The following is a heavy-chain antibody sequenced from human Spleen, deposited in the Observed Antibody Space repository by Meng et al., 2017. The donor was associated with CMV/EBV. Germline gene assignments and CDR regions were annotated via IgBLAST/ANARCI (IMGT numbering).Heavy chain of an antibody. J-gene: IGHJ4*02. D-gene: IGHD3-22*01. CDR2: IRYDGSNK. CDR3: AKAPAYYYDTSGYFDY. Sequence: GESLKISCAASGFTFSSYGMHWVRQAPGKGLEWVAFIRYDGSNKYYADSVKGRFTISRDNSKNTLYLQMNSLRAEDTAFYYCAKAPAYYYDTSGYFDYWGQGTLVTVSS. CDR1: GFTFSSYG. V-gene: IGHV3-30*02.